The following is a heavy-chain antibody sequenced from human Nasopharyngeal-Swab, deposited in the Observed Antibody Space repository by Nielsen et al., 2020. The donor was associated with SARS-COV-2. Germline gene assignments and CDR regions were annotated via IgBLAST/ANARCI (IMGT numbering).Heavy chain of an antibody. Sequence: GESLKISCAASGFTFSSYAMHWVRQAPGKGLEWVAVISYDGSNKYYADSVKGRFTISRDNSKNTLYLQMNSLRAEDTAVYYCARVSSGYYLRLSFDYWGQGTLVTVSS. CDR1: GFTFSSYA. CDR2: ISYDGSNK. J-gene: IGHJ4*02. D-gene: IGHD3-22*01. CDR3: ARVSSGYYLRLSFDY. V-gene: IGHV3-30-3*01.